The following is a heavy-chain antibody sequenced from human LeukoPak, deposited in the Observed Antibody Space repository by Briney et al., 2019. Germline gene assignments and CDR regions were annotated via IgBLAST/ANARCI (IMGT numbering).Heavy chain of an antibody. CDR3: AKDRNDYYDSSGSDS. J-gene: IGHJ4*02. CDR1: GFTFSSYS. V-gene: IGHV3-21*04. Sequence: PGGSLRLSCAASGFTFSSYSMNWVRQAPGKGLEWVSSISSSSSYIYYADSVKGRFTISRDNSKNTLFLHMNSLRAEDTAVYYCAKDRNDYYDSSGSDSWGQGTLVTVSS. D-gene: IGHD3-22*01. CDR2: ISSSSSYI.